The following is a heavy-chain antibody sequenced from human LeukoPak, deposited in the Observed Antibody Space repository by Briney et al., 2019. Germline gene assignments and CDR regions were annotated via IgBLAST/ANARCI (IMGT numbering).Heavy chain of an antibody. CDR2: ISGSGVNT. CDR3: AKTYYSDFSYAFGI. J-gene: IGHJ3*02. CDR1: GFTFSSYS. V-gene: IGHV3-23*01. D-gene: IGHD3-22*01. Sequence: GGSLRLSCAAFGFTFSSYSMNWVRQAPGKGLEWVSAISGSGVNTYYADSVKGRFTISRDNSKNTLYLQMNSLRAEETAVYYCAKTYYSDFSYAFGIWGQGTMVTVSS.